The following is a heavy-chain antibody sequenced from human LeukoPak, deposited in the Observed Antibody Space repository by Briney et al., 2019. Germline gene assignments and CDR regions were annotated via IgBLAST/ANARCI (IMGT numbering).Heavy chain of an antibody. D-gene: IGHD6-13*01. CDR1: GYTFTGYY. V-gene: IGHV1-2*02. J-gene: IGHJ4*02. CDR3: ASVYSSSWYYFDY. Sequence: ASVKVSCKASGYTFTGYYMHWVRQAPGQGLEWMGWINPNSGGTNYAQKFQGRVTMTSDTSISTAYMELSRLRSDDTAVYYCASVYSSSWYYFDYWGQGTLVTVSS. CDR2: INPNSGGT.